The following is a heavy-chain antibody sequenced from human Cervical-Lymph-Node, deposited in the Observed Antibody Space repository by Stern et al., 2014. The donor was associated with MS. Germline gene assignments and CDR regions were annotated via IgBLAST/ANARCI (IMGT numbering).Heavy chain of an antibody. Sequence: VQLVESGGGLVQPGESLRLSCAASGFTFSDHYMSWVRQAPGTGLEWISYISRTGDTIYYADSVKGRFTISRDNVKNSLYLQINSLRAEDAALYYCARGGSAYYYGMDVWGQGTAVTVSS. V-gene: IGHV3-11*01. CDR1: GFTFSDHY. CDR2: ISRTGDTI. CDR3: ARGGSAYYYGMDV. J-gene: IGHJ6*02.